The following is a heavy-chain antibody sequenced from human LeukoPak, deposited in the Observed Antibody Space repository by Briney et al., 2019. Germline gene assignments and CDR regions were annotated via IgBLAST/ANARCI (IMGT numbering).Heavy chain of an antibody. Sequence: SVKVSCKASGGTFSSYAISWVRQAPGQGLEWMGGIIPIFGTANYAQKFQGRVTITTDESTSTAYMELSSLRSEDTAVYYCAREIGYYGSGSSFDYWGQGTLVTVSS. CDR2: IIPIFGTA. CDR3: AREIGYYGSGSSFDY. D-gene: IGHD3-10*01. V-gene: IGHV1-69*05. CDR1: GGTFSSYA. J-gene: IGHJ4*02.